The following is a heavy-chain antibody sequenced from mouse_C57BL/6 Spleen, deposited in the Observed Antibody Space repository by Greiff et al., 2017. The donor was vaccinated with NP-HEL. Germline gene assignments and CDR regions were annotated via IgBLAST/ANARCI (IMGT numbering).Heavy chain of an antibody. Sequence: EVKVVESGGGLVQPGGSMKLSCVASGFTFSNYWMNWVRQSPEKGLEWVAQIRLKSDNYATHYAESVKGRFTISRDDSKSSVYLQMNNLRAEDTGIYYCTADYYGSSYLFAYWGQGTLVTVSA. J-gene: IGHJ3*01. CDR1: GFTFSNYW. V-gene: IGHV6-3*01. CDR2: IRLKSDNYAT. D-gene: IGHD1-1*01. CDR3: TADYYGSSYLFAY.